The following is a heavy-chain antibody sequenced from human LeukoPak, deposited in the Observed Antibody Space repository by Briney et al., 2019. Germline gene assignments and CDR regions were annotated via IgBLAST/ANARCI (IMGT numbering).Heavy chain of an antibody. CDR2: INWNGGST. Sequence: GGSLRLSCAASGFTFDVYGMSWVRQAPGKGLEWVSGINWNGGSTVYADSVKGRFTISRDNAKNSLYLQMNSLRAEDTALYYCARVGYYYYGSGSPHYYYYMDVWGKGTTVTVSS. CDR1: GFTFDVYG. D-gene: IGHD3-10*01. J-gene: IGHJ6*03. V-gene: IGHV3-20*04. CDR3: ARVGYYYYGSGSPHYYYYMDV.